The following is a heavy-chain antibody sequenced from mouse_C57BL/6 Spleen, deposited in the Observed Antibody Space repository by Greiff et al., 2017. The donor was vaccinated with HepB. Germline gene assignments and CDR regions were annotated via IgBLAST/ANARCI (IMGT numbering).Heavy chain of an antibody. J-gene: IGHJ4*01. V-gene: IGHV5-4*01. CDR1: GFTFSSYA. CDR3: ARERGVRGAMDY. Sequence: EVMLVESGGGLVKPGGSLKLSCAASGFTFSSYALSWVRQTPEKRLEWVATISDGGSYTYYPDNVKGRFTISRDNAKNTLYLQMSNLKSEDTAMYYCARERGVRGAMDYWGQGTSVTVSS. CDR2: ISDGGSYT.